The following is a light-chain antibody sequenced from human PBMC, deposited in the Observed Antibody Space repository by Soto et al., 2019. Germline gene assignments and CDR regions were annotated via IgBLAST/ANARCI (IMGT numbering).Light chain of an antibody. Sequence: IQMTQSPSSVSASVGDRVTMTCRASQGVGGWLAWYKQKPGKVPKLLIYATSSLHSGVPSRFSGSGSGTDFTLSISSLQPEDFATYYCQQNHSHPRSFGHGTKVDIK. V-gene: IGKV1-12*01. J-gene: IGKJ3*01. CDR3: QQNHSHPRS. CDR2: ATS. CDR1: QGVGGW.